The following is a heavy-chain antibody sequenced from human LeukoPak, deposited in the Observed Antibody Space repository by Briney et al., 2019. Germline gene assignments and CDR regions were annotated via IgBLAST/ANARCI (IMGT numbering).Heavy chain of an antibody. Sequence: GGSLRLSCAASGFTFSSYAMSGVRQAPGKGLEWVAVISYDGSNKYYADSVKGRFTISRDNSKNTLYLQMNSLRAEDTAVYYCAKEESGGRAFDYWGQGTLVTVSS. V-gene: IGHV3-30*18. CDR1: GFTFSSYA. CDR2: ISYDGSNK. D-gene: IGHD3-10*01. J-gene: IGHJ4*02. CDR3: AKEESGGRAFDY.